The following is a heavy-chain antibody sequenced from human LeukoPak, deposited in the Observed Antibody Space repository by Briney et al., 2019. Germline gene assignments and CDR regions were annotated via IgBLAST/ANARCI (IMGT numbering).Heavy chain of an antibody. D-gene: IGHD2-2*01. CDR3: ARHPSPQLHHFDY. CDR2: INPTGDST. CDR1: GYTFTNYY. Sequence: GAXVKVSCKASGYTFTNYYIHWVRQAPGQGLEWMGIINPTGDSTSYAQKFQARVTMTRDTSTNTVYMELSSLRSEDTAVYYCARHPSPQLHHFDYWGQGTLVTVSS. J-gene: IGHJ4*02. V-gene: IGHV1-46*01.